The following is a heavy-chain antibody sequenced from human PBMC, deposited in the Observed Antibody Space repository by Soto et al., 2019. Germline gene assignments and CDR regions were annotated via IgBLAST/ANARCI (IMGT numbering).Heavy chain of an antibody. D-gene: IGHD6-13*01. CDR3: AKDTAYRSSWSYYYYDMDV. V-gene: IGHV3-30*18. CDR2: ISYDGSNK. J-gene: IGHJ6*02. Sequence: GGSLRLSCAASGFTFSSYGMHWVRQAPGKGLEWVAVISYDGSNKYYADSVRGRFTISRDNSKNTLYLQMNSLRAEDTAVYYCAKDTAYRSSWSYYYYDMDVWGQGTTVTVSS. CDR1: GFTFSSYG.